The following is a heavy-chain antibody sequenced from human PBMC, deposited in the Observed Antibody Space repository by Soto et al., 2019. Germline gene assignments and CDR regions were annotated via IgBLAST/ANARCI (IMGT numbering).Heavy chain of an antibody. J-gene: IGHJ5*02. Sequence: GGSLRLSCAASGFTLSSYSMNWVRQAPGKGLEWVSYISSSSSTIYYADCVKGRFTISRDNAKNSLYLQMNSLRAEDTAVYYCAREADYVNWFDPWGQGTLVTVSS. CDR3: AREADYVNWFDP. D-gene: IGHD4-17*01. CDR2: ISSSSSTI. V-gene: IGHV3-48*01. CDR1: GFTLSSYS.